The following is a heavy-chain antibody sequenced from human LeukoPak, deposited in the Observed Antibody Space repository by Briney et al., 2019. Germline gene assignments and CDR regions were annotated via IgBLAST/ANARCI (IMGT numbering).Heavy chain of an antibody. CDR1: GFTFSSYW. J-gene: IGHJ4*02. Sequence: PGGSLRLSCAASGFTFSSYWMSWVRQAPGKGLEWVANIKQDGSEKYYVDSVKGRFTISRDNAKNALYLQMNSPRAEDTAVYYCARDLIPARPTVTTLVGYWGQGTLVTVSS. V-gene: IGHV3-7*01. D-gene: IGHD4-11*01. CDR2: IKQDGSEK. CDR3: ARDLIPARPTVTTLVGY.